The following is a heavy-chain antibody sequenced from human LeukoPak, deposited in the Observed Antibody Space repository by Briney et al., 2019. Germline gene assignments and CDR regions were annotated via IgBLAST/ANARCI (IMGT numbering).Heavy chain of an antibody. J-gene: IGHJ4*02. CDR3: ARSRGGSSSWYYFDY. V-gene: IGHV3-23*01. CDR1: GFTFSSYA. Sequence: GGSLRLSCAASGFTFSSYAMSWVRQAPGKLLEWVSAISGSGGSTYYAASVKGRFTISRDNSKNTLYLQMNSLRAEDTAVYYCARSRGGSSSWYYFDYWGQGTLVTVSS. D-gene: IGHD6-13*01. CDR2: ISGSGGST.